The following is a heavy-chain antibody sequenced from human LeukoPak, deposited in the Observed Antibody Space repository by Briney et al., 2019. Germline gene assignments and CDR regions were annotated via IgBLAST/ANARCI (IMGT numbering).Heavy chain of an antibody. D-gene: IGHD1-14*01. V-gene: IGHV3-21*01. J-gene: IGHJ4*02. CDR2: ISSSSSYI. CDR1: GFTFSSYS. Sequence: GGSLRLSCAASGFTFSSYSMNWVRQAPGKGLEWVSSISSSSSYIYYADTVKGQFTISRDNAKNSLYLQMNSLRAEDTAVYYCARDLDDLPESYWGQGTLVTVSS. CDR3: ARDLDDLPESY.